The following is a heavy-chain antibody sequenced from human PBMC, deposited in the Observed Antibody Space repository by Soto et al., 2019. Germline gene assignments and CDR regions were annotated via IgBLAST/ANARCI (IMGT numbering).Heavy chain of an antibody. Sequence: EVQLVESGGGLVQPGRSLRLSCAASGFTFDDYAMHWVRQTPGKGLEWVSGITWNSGIIAYADSVKGRFTISRDNAKNSLFLQMNSLRAEDTAVYYCAKEQLDCSGGSCYGAIDYWGQGTLVTVSS. CDR2: ITWNSGII. V-gene: IGHV3-9*01. D-gene: IGHD2-15*01. CDR1: GFTFDDYA. J-gene: IGHJ4*02. CDR3: AKEQLDCSGGSCYGAIDY.